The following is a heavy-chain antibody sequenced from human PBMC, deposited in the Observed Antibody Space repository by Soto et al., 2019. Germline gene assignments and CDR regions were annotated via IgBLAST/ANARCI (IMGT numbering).Heavy chain of an antibody. V-gene: IGHV1-2*04. D-gene: IGHD6-13*01. Sequence: GASVKVSCKASGYTFTGYYMHWVRQAPGQGLEWMGWINPNSGGTNYAQKFQGWVTVTRDTSTSTVYMELSSLKSEDTAIYYCARDLAAAAYWGQGTLVTVSS. J-gene: IGHJ4*02. CDR3: ARDLAAAAY. CDR1: GYTFTGYY. CDR2: INPNSGGT.